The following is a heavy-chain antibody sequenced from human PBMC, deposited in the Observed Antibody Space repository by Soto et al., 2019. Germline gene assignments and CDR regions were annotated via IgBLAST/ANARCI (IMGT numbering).Heavy chain of an antibody. V-gene: IGHV1-18*01. CDR1: GYTFTSHG. CDR3: ARFYSSGWPRGYFDY. CDR2: ISTFHGSI. D-gene: IGHD6-19*01. Sequence: QVQLVQSGGEVKKPGASVKVSCKAAGYTFTSHGISWVRQAPGQGLEWMGWISTFHGSINYAQKFRGRVTMTTETSTSTAYMELRSLRSDDTAVYYCARFYSSGWPRGYFDYWGQGTPVTVSA. J-gene: IGHJ4*02.